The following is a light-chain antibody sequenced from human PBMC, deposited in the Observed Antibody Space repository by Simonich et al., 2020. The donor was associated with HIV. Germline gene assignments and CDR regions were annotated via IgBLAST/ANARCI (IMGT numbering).Light chain of an antibody. CDR3: QQYNDWPPWT. CDR2: GAS. Sequence: EIVMTQSPATLSVSPGERATLSCRASQSFSSNLAWYQQKPGQSPRLLIYGASTRATGIPDRFSGGGAGTEFTLTISSMQSEDFAVYYCQQYNDWPPWTFGQGTKVEIK. J-gene: IGKJ1*01. CDR1: QSFSSN. V-gene: IGKV3-15*01.